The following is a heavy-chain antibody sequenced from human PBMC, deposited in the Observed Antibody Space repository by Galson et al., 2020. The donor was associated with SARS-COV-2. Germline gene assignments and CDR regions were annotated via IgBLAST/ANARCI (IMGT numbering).Heavy chain of an antibody. D-gene: IGHD5-12*01. Sequence: GESLKISCAASGFTFSSYAMHWVRQAPGKGLEWVAVISYDGSNKYYADSVKGRFTISRDNSKNTLYLQMNSLRAEDTAVYYCASLPGDGYNLMQPYFDYWGQGTLVTVSS. CDR1: GFTFSSYA. CDR3: ASLPGDGYNLMQPYFDY. V-gene: IGHV3-30*04. J-gene: IGHJ4*02. CDR2: ISYDGSNK.